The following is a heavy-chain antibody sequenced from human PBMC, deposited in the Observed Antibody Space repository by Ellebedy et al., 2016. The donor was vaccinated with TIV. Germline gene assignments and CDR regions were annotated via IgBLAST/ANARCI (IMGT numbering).Heavy chain of an antibody. Sequence: GGSLRLSCAAPQLTLSMYWLTWVRQAPGKGPEWVANINQDGSVKYYVDSVKGRFTISRDNAKNALYLQMNGLRSEDTAVYYCGTDNWNDVRWGQGTLVIVSS. D-gene: IGHD1-1*01. CDR1: QLTLSMYW. CDR3: GTDNWNDVR. J-gene: IGHJ1*01. CDR2: INQDGSVK. V-gene: IGHV3-7*01.